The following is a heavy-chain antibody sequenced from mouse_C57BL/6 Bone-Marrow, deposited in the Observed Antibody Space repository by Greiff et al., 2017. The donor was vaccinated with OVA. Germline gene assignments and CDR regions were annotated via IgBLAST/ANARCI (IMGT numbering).Heavy chain of an antibody. D-gene: IGHD1-1*01. CDR3: ARGPHYYGSSYFYWYFDV. Sequence: QVQLQQSGAELVRPGASVKMSCKASGYTFTSYNMHWVKQTPRQGLEWIGAIYPGNGDTSSNQKFKGKATLTVDKSSSTAYMQLSSLTSEDSAVYFCARGPHYYGSSYFYWYFDVWGTGTTVTVSS. CDR1: GYTFTSYN. J-gene: IGHJ1*03. CDR2: IYPGNGDT. V-gene: IGHV1-12*01.